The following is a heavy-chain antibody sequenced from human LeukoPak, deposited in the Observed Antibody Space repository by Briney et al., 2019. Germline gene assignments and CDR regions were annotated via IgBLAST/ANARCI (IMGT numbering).Heavy chain of an antibody. V-gene: IGHV4-59*01. Sequence: SETLSLTCTVSGGSISSYYWSWTRQPPGKGLEWIGYIYYSGSTNYTPSLKSRITISVDTSRNQFSLKLNSVTAADTAVYYCARSGRGSSAGFDYWGQGTLVTVSS. CDR3: ARSGRGSSAGFDY. CDR2: IYYSGST. D-gene: IGHD3-10*01. CDR1: GGSISSYY. J-gene: IGHJ4*02.